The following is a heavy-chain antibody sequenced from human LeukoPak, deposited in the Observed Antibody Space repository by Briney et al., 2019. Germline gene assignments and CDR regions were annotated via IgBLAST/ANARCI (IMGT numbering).Heavy chain of an antibody. CDR3: ARSGGSGSWYHDFDY. Sequence: GGSLRLSCAASGFTFSSYDMHWVRQATGKGLEWVSAIGTAGDTYYPGSVKGRFTISRENAKNSLYLQMNSLRAGDTAVYYCARSGGSGSWYHDFDYWGQGTLVTVSS. V-gene: IGHV3-13*01. D-gene: IGHD6-13*01. J-gene: IGHJ4*02. CDR1: GFTFSSYD. CDR2: IGTAGDT.